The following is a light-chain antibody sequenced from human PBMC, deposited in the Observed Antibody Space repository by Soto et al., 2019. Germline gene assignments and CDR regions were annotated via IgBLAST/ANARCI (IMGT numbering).Light chain of an antibody. CDR2: DAS. J-gene: IGKJ5*01. CDR3: QQRADWPIT. V-gene: IGKV3-11*01. Sequence: EVVMTQSPATLSLSPVERATLSCRASQYITIYLAWYQQKPGQAPRLLIYDASNRATGIPARFSGSGSGTDFTLTISSLEPDDFAVYYCQQRADWPITLGQGTRLEIK. CDR1: QYITIY.